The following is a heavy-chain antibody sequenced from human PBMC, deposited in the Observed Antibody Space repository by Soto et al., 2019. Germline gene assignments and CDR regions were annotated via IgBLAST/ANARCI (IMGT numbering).Heavy chain of an antibody. CDR3: ARVGGIAAPFA. CDR2: INAGNGNT. J-gene: IGHJ5*02. Sequence: ASVKVSCKAFGYTFTSYAMHWVRQAPGQRLEWMGWINAGNGNTKYSQKFQGRVTITRDTSASTAYMELSSLRSEDTAVYYCARVGGIAAPFAWGQGTLVTVSA. CDR1: GYTFTSYA. V-gene: IGHV1-3*01. D-gene: IGHD6-13*01.